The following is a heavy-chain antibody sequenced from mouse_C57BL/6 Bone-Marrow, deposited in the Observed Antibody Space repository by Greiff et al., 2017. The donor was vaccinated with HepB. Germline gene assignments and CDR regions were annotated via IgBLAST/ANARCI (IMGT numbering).Heavy chain of an antibody. D-gene: IGHD1-1*01. V-gene: IGHV1-64*01. CDR2: IHPNSGST. CDR1: GYTFTSYW. Sequence: QVQLKQPGAELVKPGASVKLSCKASGYTFTSYWMHWVKQRPGQGLEWIGMIHPNSGSTNYNEKFKSKATLTVDKSSSTAYMQLSSLTSEDSAVYYCAPTVVAGYFDYWGQGTTLTVSS. CDR3: APTVVAGYFDY. J-gene: IGHJ2*01.